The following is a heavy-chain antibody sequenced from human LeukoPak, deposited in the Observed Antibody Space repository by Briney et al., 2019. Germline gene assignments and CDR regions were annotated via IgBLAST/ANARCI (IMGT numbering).Heavy chain of an antibody. D-gene: IGHD2-2*01. CDR3: ARGLKNRYCSSTSCYWRLATKYYFDY. J-gene: IGHJ4*02. CDR2: IYYSGST. V-gene: IGHV4-59*12. Sequence: KPSETLSLTCTVSGGSISSYYWSWIRQPPGKGLEWIGYIYYSGSTNYNPSLKSRVTISVDTSKNQFSLKLSSVTAADTAVYYCARGLKNRYCSSTSCYWRLATKYYFDYWGQGTLVTVSS. CDR1: GGSISSYY.